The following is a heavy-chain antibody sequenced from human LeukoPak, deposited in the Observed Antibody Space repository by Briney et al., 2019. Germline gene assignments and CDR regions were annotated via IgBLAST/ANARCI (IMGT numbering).Heavy chain of an antibody. Sequence: SGTLSLTCTVSGDSVISGLYYWTWVRQPPGKGLEWIGYVYYSGSTTYSPSLKSRVSISVVTSKNQFSLTLRSVTAADTAVYYCARGKYYGDSGYWGQGTLVTVSP. J-gene: IGHJ4*02. CDR2: VYYSGST. CDR3: ARGKYYGDSGY. D-gene: IGHD2-21*01. CDR1: GDSVISGLYY. V-gene: IGHV4-61*01.